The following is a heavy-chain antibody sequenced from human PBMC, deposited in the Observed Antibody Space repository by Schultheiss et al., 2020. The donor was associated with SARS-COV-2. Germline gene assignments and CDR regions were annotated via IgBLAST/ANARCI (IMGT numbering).Heavy chain of an antibody. CDR3: ARELREYCSSTSCPTDWYYYGMDV. J-gene: IGHJ6*02. CDR1: GFTFSGSA. D-gene: IGHD2-2*01. Sequence: GGSLRLSCAASGFTFSGSAMHWVRQAPGKGLEWVGFIRSKAYGGTTEYAASVKGRFTISRDDSKSIAYLQMNSLRAEDTAVYYCARELREYCSSTSCPTDWYYYGMDVWGQGTTVPVSS. V-gene: IGHV3-71*03. CDR2: IRSKAYGGTT.